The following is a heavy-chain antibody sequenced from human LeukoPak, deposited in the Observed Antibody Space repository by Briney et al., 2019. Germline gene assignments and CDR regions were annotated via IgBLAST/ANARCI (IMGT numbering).Heavy chain of an antibody. CDR3: ARLHYDTLTGPDAFDI. CDR2: IYYSGST. J-gene: IGHJ3*02. Sequence: SETLSLTCTVSGGSLNNNYWSWIRQPPGKGLEWIGYIYYSGSTNYNPSLKSRVTISVDTSKNQFSLKLSSVTAADTAVYYCARLHYDTLTGPDAFDIWGKGTMVTVSS. CDR1: GGSLNNNY. V-gene: IGHV4-59*08. D-gene: IGHD3-9*01.